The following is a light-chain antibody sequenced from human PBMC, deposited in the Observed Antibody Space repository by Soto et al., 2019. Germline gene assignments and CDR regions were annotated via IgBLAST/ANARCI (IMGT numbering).Light chain of an antibody. Sequence: DIQMTQSPSSLSASVGDRVTITCRASQSITNFLNWYQQKPGKAPQLLIYAASSLQSGVPARFSGGGSGTDFTLTISSLQPEDFAAYYCQQSYSAALPFGGGTKVEIK. J-gene: IGKJ4*01. CDR2: AAS. CDR3: QQSYSAALP. V-gene: IGKV1-39*01. CDR1: QSITNF.